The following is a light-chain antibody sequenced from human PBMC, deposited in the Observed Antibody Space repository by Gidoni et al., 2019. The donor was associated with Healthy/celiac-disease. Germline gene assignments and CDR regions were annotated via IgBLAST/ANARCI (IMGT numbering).Light chain of an antibody. CDR1: QSVSRN. J-gene: IGKJ1*01. CDR3: QQYNNWPSWT. CDR2: AAS. V-gene: IGKV3D-15*01. Sequence: IVMTQSPATLSVSPGSRATLSCRASQSVSRNLAWYQQKPGQAPRLLIYAASTRATGMPARFSGSGSGTELTLTISSLQSEDFAVYYCQQYNNWPSWTFXXXTKVEIK.